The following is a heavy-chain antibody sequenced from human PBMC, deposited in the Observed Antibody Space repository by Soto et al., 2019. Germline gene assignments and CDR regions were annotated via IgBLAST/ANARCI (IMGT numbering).Heavy chain of an antibody. CDR3: ARHHGYSSGWFDY. CDR1: GVTFSSYT. J-gene: IGHJ4*02. CDR2: IIPILGIA. V-gene: IGHV1-69*02. Sequence: SVKVSCKASGVTFSSYTISWVRQAPGQGLEWMGRIIPILGIANYAQKFQGRVTITADKSTSTAYMELSSLRSEDTAVYYCARHHGYSSGWFDYWGQGTLVTVPQ. D-gene: IGHD6-19*01.